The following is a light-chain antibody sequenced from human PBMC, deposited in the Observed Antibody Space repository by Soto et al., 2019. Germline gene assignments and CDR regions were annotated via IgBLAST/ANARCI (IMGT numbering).Light chain of an antibody. J-gene: IGKJ4*01. Sequence: DIQMTQSPYSLYASVGDRVTITCRASQSISSYLNWYQQKPGKAPKLLIYAASSWQSGVPSRFSGSGSETDFTLTNSSLQPEDVATYYCQQSYSTPLTFGGGTKVEIK. V-gene: IGKV1-39*01. CDR2: AAS. CDR1: QSISSY. CDR3: QQSYSTPLT.